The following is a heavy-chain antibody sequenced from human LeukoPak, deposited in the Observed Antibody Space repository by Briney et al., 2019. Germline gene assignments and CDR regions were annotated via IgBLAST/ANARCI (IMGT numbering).Heavy chain of an antibody. J-gene: IGHJ4*02. CDR2: IYYTGST. CDR3: ARRWGNIVGVTYEY. V-gene: IGHV4-39*01. D-gene: IGHD3-16*01. Sequence: SETLSLTCTISGSSITSVSHYWGWIRQPPGQDLEWIGDIYYTGSTYYSPSLRSRVTMSVHTSENQFSLRLNSVTAVDTAVYYCARRWGNIVGVTYEYWGQGTLVTVSS. CDR1: GSSITSVSHY.